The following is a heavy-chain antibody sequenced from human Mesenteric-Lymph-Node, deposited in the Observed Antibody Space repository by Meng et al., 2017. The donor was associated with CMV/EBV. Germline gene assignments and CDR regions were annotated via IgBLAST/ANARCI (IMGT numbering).Heavy chain of an antibody. D-gene: IGHD2-2*01. CDR3: ARAQYQLPLGWFDP. J-gene: IGHJ5*02. CDR1: GYTFISYH. Sequence: KASGYTFISYHMHWVRQAPGQGLEWMGWISAYNGNTNYAQKLQGRVTMTTDTSTSTAYMELRSLRSDDTAVYYCARAQYQLPLGWFDPWGQGTLVTVSS. V-gene: IGHV1-18*04. CDR2: ISAYNGNT.